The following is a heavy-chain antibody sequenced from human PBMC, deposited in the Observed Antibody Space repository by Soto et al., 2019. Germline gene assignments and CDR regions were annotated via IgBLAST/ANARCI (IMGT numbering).Heavy chain of an antibody. Sequence: GGSLRLSCAASGFTFSSYAMSWVRQAPGKGLEWVSAISGSGGSTYYADSVKGRFTISRDNSKNTLYLQMNSLRAEDTAVYYCARKAGHYDSSGCLNWFDPWGQGTLVTVAS. CDR1: GFTFSSYA. CDR2: ISGSGGST. CDR3: ARKAGHYDSSGCLNWFDP. J-gene: IGHJ5*02. V-gene: IGHV3-23*01. D-gene: IGHD3-22*01.